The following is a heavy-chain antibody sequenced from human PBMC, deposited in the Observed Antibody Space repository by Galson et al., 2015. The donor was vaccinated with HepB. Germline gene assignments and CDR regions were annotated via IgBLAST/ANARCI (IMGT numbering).Heavy chain of an antibody. Sequence: QSGAEVKKPGESLRISCKASGYSFTNYWIGWVRQMPGKGLEWMGIIYPADSDARYSPSFHGQVTISVDKSITTAYLQWSGPKASDTAMYYCARVEGYCGGDCPSHSIYWGQGALVTVSS. J-gene: IGHJ4*02. CDR2: IYPADSDA. CDR3: ARVEGYCGGDCPSHSIY. CDR1: GYSFTNYW. D-gene: IGHD2-21*02. V-gene: IGHV5-51*01.